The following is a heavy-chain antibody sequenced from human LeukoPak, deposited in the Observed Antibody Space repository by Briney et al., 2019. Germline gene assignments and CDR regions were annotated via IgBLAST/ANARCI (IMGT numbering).Heavy chain of an antibody. Sequence: GGSLRLSCAASGFTFSSYAMSWVRQPPGKGLEWVSAITGSGGSTYYADSVKGRFTISRDNSKNTPYVQMNSLRAEDTAVYYCATERNWVFDYWGQGTLVTVSS. V-gene: IGHV3-23*01. D-gene: IGHD7-27*01. CDR3: ATERNWVFDY. J-gene: IGHJ4*02. CDR2: ITGSGGST. CDR1: GFTFSSYA.